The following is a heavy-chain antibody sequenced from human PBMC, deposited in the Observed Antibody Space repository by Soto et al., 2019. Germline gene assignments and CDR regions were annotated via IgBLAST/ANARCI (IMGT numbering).Heavy chain of an antibody. Sequence: QITLKESGPTLVKPTQTLTLTCTFSGFSLSTSGVGVGWIRQPPGKALEWLALIYWDDDKRYSPSLKSRLTITKDTTKSQVVLTMTNMDPVDTATFYCAHSHSSGCYSFPYFDYWGQGTLVTVSS. D-gene: IGHD3-22*01. CDR2: IYWDDDK. J-gene: IGHJ4*02. CDR1: GFSLSTSGVG. V-gene: IGHV2-5*02. CDR3: AHSHSSGCYSFPYFDY.